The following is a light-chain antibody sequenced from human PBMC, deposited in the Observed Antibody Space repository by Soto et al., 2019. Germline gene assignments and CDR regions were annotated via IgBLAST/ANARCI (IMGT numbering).Light chain of an antibody. CDR1: SSDVGSYIL. Sequence: QSALTQPASVSGSPGQSITISCTGTSSDVGSYILVSWYQQHPGKAPKLMIYEGTKRPSGVSNRFSGSKSGNTASLTISGLQAEDEADYYCCSYAGSNSYVIFGGGTKLTVL. V-gene: IGLV2-23*01. CDR2: EGT. J-gene: IGLJ2*01. CDR3: CSYAGSNSYVI.